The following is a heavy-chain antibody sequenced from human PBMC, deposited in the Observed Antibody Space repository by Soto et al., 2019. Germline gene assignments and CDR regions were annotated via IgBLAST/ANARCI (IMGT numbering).Heavy chain of an antibody. CDR1: GGTFGSYA. J-gene: IGHJ6*02. D-gene: IGHD3-22*01. V-gene: IGHV1-69*13. CDR3: ARDYYDSSGYYYGMDV. CDR2: IIPIFGTA. Sequence: GASVKVSCKASGGTFGSYAISWVRQAPGQGLEWMGGIIPIFGTANYAQKFQGRVAITADESTSTAYMELSSLRSEDTAVYYCARDYYDSSGYYYGMDVLSQGTTVTVSS.